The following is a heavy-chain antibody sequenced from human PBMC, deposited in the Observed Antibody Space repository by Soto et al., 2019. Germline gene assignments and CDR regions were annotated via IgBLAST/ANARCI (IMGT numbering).Heavy chain of an antibody. CDR3: AREGSYSAYNFAHGIQLWSFDF. J-gene: IGHJ4*02. CDR1: GGSINTFY. D-gene: IGHD5-12*01. V-gene: IGHV4-4*07. CDR2: IFSSGST. Sequence: SETLSLTCTVSGGSINTFYWSWVRQPAGKGLEWIGRIFSSGSTSFNPSLESRVAMSVDTSKNHFSLNLSSVTAADMAVYYCAREGSYSAYNFAHGIQLWSFDFWGQGALVTVSP.